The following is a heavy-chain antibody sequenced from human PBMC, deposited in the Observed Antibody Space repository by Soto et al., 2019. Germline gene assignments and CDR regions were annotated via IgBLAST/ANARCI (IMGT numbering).Heavy chain of an antibody. Sequence: GGSLRLSCAASGFTFSSYAMSWVRQAPGKGLEWVSAISGSGGSTYYADSVKGRFTISRDNSKNTLYLQMNSLRAEDTAVYYCAKFSYDFWSGRSAFDIWGQGTMVTVSS. CDR2: ISGSGGST. J-gene: IGHJ3*02. CDR3: AKFSYDFWSGRSAFDI. CDR1: GFTFSSYA. D-gene: IGHD3-3*01. V-gene: IGHV3-23*01.